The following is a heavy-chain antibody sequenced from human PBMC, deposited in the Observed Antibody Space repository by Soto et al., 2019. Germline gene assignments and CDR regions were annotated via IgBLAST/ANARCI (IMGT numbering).Heavy chain of an antibody. CDR3: ARLPRDCNKTSCYYADH. V-gene: IGHV5-51*01. CDR2: VYPGDSDT. J-gene: IGHJ4*01. Sequence: GESLKISCRGSGYDFNTNWFGWVRQLPGKGLEWVGIVYPGDSDTRYNPSLQGHVTLSADVTVSTAFLQWRSLKTSDTGMYFCARLPRDCNKTSCYYADHWGHGTQVTVSS. D-gene: IGHD2-2*01. CDR1: GYDFNTNW.